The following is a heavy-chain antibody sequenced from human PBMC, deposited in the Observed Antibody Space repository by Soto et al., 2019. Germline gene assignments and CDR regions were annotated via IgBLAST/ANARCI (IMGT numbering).Heavy chain of an antibody. CDR2: ISYDGTIQ. V-gene: IGHV3-30*18. D-gene: IGHD6-13*01. CDR3: AKSRPGSSWYEGDS. CDR1: GFIFINYG. J-gene: IGHJ4*02. Sequence: QVQLVESGGGEVQPGRSLRLSCAASGFIFINYGMHWVRQAPGKGLEWLAVISYDGTIQYYVDSVKGRFTISRDNSNNTLFLQMNSLRPEDTAVYFCAKSRPGSSWYEGDSWGQGTLVTVSS.